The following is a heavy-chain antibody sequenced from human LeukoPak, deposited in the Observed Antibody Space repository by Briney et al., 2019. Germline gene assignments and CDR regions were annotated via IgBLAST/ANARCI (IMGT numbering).Heavy chain of an antibody. CDR2: IYSGGST. J-gene: IGHJ3*02. CDR3: ARVRGYDSSGYGAFDI. V-gene: IGHV3-53*01. Sequence: GGSLRLSCAASGFTVSRNYMSWVRQAPGKGLEWVSVIYSGGSTYYADSVKGRFTISRDNSKNTLYLQMNSLRAEDTAVYYCARVRGYDSSGYGAFDIWGQGTMVTVSS. D-gene: IGHD3-22*01. CDR1: GFTVSRNY.